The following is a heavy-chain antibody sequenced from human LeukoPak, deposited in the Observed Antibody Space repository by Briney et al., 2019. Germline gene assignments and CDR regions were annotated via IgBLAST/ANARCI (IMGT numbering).Heavy chain of an antibody. CDR2: IYYSGST. Sequence: PSETLSLTCTVSGGSISSYYWSWIRQPPGKGLEWIGYIYYSGSTNYNPSLKSRVTISVDTSKNQFSLKLSSVTAADTAVYYCARESAAPARRSYYYYGMDVWGQGTTVTVSS. CDR1: GGSISSYY. V-gene: IGHV4-59*01. J-gene: IGHJ6*02. CDR3: ARESAAPARRSYYYYGMDV. D-gene: IGHD2-2*01.